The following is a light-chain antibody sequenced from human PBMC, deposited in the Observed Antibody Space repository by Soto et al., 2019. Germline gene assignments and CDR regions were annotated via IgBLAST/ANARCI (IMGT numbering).Light chain of an antibody. CDR3: QQYGRSPWT. CDR1: QSVSSNY. V-gene: IGKV3-20*01. CDR2: GAS. J-gene: IGKJ1*01. Sequence: DIGLPQSTCALSLSPGERSALSCMSIQSVSSNYLAWYQQTPGQAPRLLIYGASSRATGISDRFSGSGSGTDFTLTIRRLEPEDFAVYYCQQYGRSPWTLGQGTK.